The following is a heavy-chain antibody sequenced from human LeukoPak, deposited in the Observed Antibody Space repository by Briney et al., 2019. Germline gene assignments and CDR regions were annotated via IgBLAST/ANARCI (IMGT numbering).Heavy chain of an antibody. D-gene: IGHD3-10*01. CDR2: IIPIFGTA. CDR1: GGTFSSYA. V-gene: IGHV1-69*13. CDR3: AREYYGSGSYDY. J-gene: IGHJ4*02. Sequence: SVKVSCKASGGTFSSYAIGWVRQAPGHGLEWMGGIIPIFGTANYAQKFQGRVTITADESTSTAYMELSSLRSEDTAVYYCAREYYGSGSYDYWGQGTLVTVSS.